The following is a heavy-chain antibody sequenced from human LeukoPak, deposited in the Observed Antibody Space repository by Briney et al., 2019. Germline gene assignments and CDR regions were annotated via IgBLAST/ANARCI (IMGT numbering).Heavy chain of an antibody. CDR3: AREFIAVAGKGFDY. Sequence: PGGSLRLSCAASGFTFSSYSMNWVRQAPGKGLEWVSSISSSSSYIYYADSVKGRFTISRDNSKNTLYLQMNSLRAEDTAVYYCAREFIAVAGKGFDYWGQGTLVTVSS. CDR2: ISSSSSYI. J-gene: IGHJ4*02. V-gene: IGHV3-21*01. D-gene: IGHD6-19*01. CDR1: GFTFSSYS.